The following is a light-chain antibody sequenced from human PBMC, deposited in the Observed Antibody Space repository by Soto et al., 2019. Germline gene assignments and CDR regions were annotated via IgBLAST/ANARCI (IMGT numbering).Light chain of an antibody. CDR2: GAS. V-gene: IGKV3-15*01. CDR1: QSVSTN. Sequence: ETVMTQSAAALSVSVGDRVTLSCRASQSVSTNLAWYQQRPGQAPRLLIHGASTRATGVPDRISGSGSGTDFTLTSSSLQSEDFAIYYCQQYNNWPRTFGQGTKLEIK. J-gene: IGKJ2*01. CDR3: QQYNNWPRT.